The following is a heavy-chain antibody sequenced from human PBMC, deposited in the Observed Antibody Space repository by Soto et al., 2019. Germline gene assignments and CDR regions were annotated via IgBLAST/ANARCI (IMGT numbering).Heavy chain of an antibody. CDR2: INHSGST. CDR3: ASDLIVVVPAVISDVRGWAFDI. Sequence: QVQLQQWGAGLLKPSETLSLTCAVYGGSFSGYYWSWIRQTPGKGLEWIGEINHSGSTNYNPSLKIRVPISVDTSNNQFSLKLCSVTAADTAVYYCASDLIVVVPAVISDVRGWAFDIWGQGTMVTVSS. D-gene: IGHD2-2*01. J-gene: IGHJ3*02. V-gene: IGHV4-34*01. CDR1: GGSFSGYY.